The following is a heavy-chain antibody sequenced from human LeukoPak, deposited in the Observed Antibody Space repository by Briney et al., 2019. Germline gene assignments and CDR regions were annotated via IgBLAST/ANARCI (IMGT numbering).Heavy chain of an antibody. J-gene: IGHJ4*02. CDR1: GFTFSSYS. D-gene: IGHD3-22*01. CDR2: ISSSSSSYI. CDR3: ARDPKSYYYDSSGYYRG. V-gene: IGHV3-21*01. Sequence: GGSLRLSCAASGFTFSSYSMNWVRQAPGKGLEWVSSISSSSSSYIYYADSVKGRFTISRDNAKNSLYLQMNSLRAEDTAVYYCARDPKSYYYDSSGYYRGWGQGTLVTVSS.